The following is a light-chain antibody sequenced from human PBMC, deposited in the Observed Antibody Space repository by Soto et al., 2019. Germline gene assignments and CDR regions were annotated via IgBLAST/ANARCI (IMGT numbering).Light chain of an antibody. CDR3: QQYHSYPYT. CDR2: WAS. CDR1: QSVIYSSNNKNY. J-gene: IGKJ2*01. V-gene: IGKV4-1*01. Sequence: DIVMTQSPDSLAVSLGERATINCKASQSVIYSSNNKNYLAWYQQKPGQPPKVVIYWASTRESGVPDRFSGSGSATDFTLTISSLQAEDVAVYYCQQYHSYPYTFGQGTKLEIK.